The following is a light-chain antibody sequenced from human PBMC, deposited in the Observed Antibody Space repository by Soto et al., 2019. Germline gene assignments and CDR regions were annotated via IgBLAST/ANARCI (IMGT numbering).Light chain of an antibody. V-gene: IGLV4-69*01. CDR3: QTWGTGIHVV. CDR1: SGHSSYA. J-gene: IGLJ2*01. Sequence: QSVLTQSPSASASLGASVKLTCTLSSGHSSYAIAWHQQQAEKGPRYLMKLNSDGSHSKGDGIPDRFSGSSSGAERYLSISSLQSEDEADYYCQTWGTGIHVVFGGGTTLTVL. CDR2: LNSDGSH.